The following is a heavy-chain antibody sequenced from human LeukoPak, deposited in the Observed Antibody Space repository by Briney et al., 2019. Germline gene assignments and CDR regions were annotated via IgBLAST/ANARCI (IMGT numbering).Heavy chain of an antibody. Sequence: SETLSLTCTVSGGSMSSYYWNWVRQPPGKGLEWIGNIYSSGSTDYNPSLKSRITISLDTSKFQFSLRLNSVTAADTAVYYCARADPNASGYFYRFNWFDPWGQGTLVTVSS. CDR1: GGSMSSYY. CDR2: IYSSGST. J-gene: IGHJ5*02. CDR3: ARADPNASGYFYRFNWFDP. D-gene: IGHD3-10*01. V-gene: IGHV4-59*01.